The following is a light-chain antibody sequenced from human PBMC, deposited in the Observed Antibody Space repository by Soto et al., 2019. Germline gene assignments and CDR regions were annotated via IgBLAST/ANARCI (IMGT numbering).Light chain of an antibody. CDR1: QRISSRY. CDR3: QRYGSSPPFT. J-gene: IGKJ2*01. Sequence: EIVLTQSPGTLSLSAGERATLSCRASQRISSRYLAWYQQKPGEAPRLLFSGASTRATGIPDRFSGRGSGTDFTLTISRLEPEDVAVYFCQRYGSSPPFTFGQGTKVEI. CDR2: GAS. V-gene: IGKV3-20*01.